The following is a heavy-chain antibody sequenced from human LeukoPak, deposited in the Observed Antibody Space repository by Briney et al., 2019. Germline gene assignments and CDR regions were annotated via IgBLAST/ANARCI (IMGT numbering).Heavy chain of an antibody. CDR1: GFTFSTYA. V-gene: IGHV3-23*01. CDR3: AKGGETYYYDSSGYYSSY. D-gene: IGHD3-22*01. J-gene: IGHJ4*02. Sequence: GGSLRLSCAAYGFTFSTYAMSWVRQAPGKGLEWVSAISGSGGSTYYADSVKGRFTISRDNSKNTLCLQMNSLRAEDTAVYYCAKGGETYYYDSSGYYSSYWGQGTLVTVSS. CDR2: ISGSGGST.